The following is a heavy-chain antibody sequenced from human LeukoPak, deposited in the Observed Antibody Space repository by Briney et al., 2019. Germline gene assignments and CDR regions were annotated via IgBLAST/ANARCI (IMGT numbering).Heavy chain of an antibody. V-gene: IGHV3-74*01. CDR3: AKASRSFSSGWYSPDY. CDR1: GFTFSSYW. Sequence: GGSLRLSCAASGFTFSSYWMHWVRQAPGKGLVWVSRINSDGSSTSYADSVKGRFTISRDNAKNTLYLQMNSLRAEDTAVYYCAKASRSFSSGWYSPDYWGQGTLVTVSS. CDR2: INSDGSST. D-gene: IGHD6-19*01. J-gene: IGHJ4*02.